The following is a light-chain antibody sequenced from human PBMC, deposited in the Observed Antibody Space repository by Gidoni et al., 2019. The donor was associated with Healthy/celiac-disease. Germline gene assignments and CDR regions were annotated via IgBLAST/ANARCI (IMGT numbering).Light chain of an antibody. Sequence: DIQLTQSPSFLSASVGDRVTITCWASQGISSYLAWYQQKPGKAPKLLIYAASTLQSGVPSRFSGSGSGTGFTLTISSLQPEDFATYYCQQLNSYPRTFGQGTKVEIK. V-gene: IGKV1-9*01. CDR2: AAS. J-gene: IGKJ1*01. CDR3: QQLNSYPRT. CDR1: QGISSY.